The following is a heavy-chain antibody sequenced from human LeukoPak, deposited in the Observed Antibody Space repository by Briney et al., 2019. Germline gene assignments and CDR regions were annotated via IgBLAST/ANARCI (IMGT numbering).Heavy chain of an antibody. D-gene: IGHD1-14*01. CDR2: ISSSSSTI. J-gene: IGHJ3*02. CDR1: GFTFSSYS. Sequence: GGSLRLSCAASGFTFSSYSMNWVRQAPGKGLEWVSYISSSSSTIYYADSVKGRFTISRDNAKNSLYLQMNSLRAEDTAVYYCAKEVFTGSGGAFDIWGQGTMVTVSS. V-gene: IGHV3-48*04. CDR3: AKEVFTGSGGAFDI.